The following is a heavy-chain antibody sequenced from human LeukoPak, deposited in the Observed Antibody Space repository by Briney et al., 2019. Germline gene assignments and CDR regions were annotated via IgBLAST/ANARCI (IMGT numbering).Heavy chain of an antibody. V-gene: IGHV4-61*02. CDR2: IYTSGST. CDR3: ARGCGDSSSYYDEYWFDP. Sequence: TLSLTCTVSGGSISSGSYYWSWIRQPAGKGLEWIGRIYTSGSTNYNPSLKSRVTISVDTSKNQFSLKLSSVTAADTAVYYCARGCGDSSSYYDEYWFDPWGQGTLVTVSS. D-gene: IGHD3-22*01. J-gene: IGHJ5*02. CDR1: GGSISSGSYY.